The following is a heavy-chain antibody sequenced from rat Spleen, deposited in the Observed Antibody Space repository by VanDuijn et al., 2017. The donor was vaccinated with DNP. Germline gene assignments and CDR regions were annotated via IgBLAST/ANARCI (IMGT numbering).Heavy chain of an antibody. Sequence: EVQLVESGGGSVQPGRSLKLSCVASGFTFSKYGMAWVRQAPTKGLEWVATIMYEESRTYYRGSVKGRFTISRDNANGTLYLQMDNLRSEDTATYYCATQGQLGITWFAYWGQGTLVTVSS. CDR1: GFTFSKYG. CDR2: IMYEESRT. V-gene: IGHV5-29*01. J-gene: IGHJ3*01. CDR3: ATQGQLGITWFAY. D-gene: IGHD1-10*01.